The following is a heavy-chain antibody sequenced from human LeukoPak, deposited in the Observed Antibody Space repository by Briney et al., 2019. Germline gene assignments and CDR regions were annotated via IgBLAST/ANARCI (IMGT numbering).Heavy chain of an antibody. V-gene: IGHV5-51*01. J-gene: IGHJ6*02. D-gene: IGHD3-10*01. Sequence: GESLKISCKGSGYSFTSYWIGWVRQMPGKGLEWMGIIYPGDSDTRYSPSFQGQVTISADKSISTAYLQWSSLKASDTAMYYCATPGVPYFYYYGMDVWGQGTTVTVSS. CDR2: IYPGDSDT. CDR3: ATPGVPYFYYYGMDV. CDR1: GYSFTSYW.